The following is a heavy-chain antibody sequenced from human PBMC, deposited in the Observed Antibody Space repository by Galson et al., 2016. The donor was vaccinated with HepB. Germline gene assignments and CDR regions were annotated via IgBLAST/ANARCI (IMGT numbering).Heavy chain of an antibody. CDR1: GYTFTGHY. CDR3: ARAGLRYFDWFSPYYFDY. Sequence: SVKVSCKASGYTFTGHYIHWVRQAPGQGLEWMGWINPNSSGTKFAVKFQGRVTVTRDPSTSIAYMELSRLRSDDTAVYFCARAGLRYFDWFSPYYFDYWGQGTLVTVSS. V-gene: IGHV1-2*02. CDR2: INPNSSGT. D-gene: IGHD3-9*01. J-gene: IGHJ4*02.